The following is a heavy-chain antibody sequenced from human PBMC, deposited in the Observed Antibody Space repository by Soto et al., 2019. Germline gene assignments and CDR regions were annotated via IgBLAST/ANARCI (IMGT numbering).Heavy chain of an antibody. CDR2: IWYDGSNK. J-gene: IGHJ4*02. CDR1: GFTFSSNG. CDR3: AKSVGRIVVVTAFDY. D-gene: IGHD2-21*02. V-gene: IGHV3-33*06. Sequence: QVQLEQSGGGVVQPGRSLRLSCAASGFTFSSNGMHWVRQAPGKGLEWVAVIWYDGSNKYYADSVKGRFTISRDNSKNTLYLQMNSLRAEDTAVYYCAKSVGRIVVVTAFDYWGQGTLVTVSS.